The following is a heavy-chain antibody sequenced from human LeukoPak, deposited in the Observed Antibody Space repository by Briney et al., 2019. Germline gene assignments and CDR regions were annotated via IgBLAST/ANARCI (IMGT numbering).Heavy chain of an antibody. CDR1: GFTFSSYS. CDR3: AREDLWFAPGHLYYYGMDV. CDR2: ISSSSSTI. Sequence: PGGSLRLSCAASGFTFSSYSMNWVRQAPGKGLEWVPYISSSSSTIYYADSVKGRFTISRDNAKNSLYLRMNSLRAEDTAVYYCAREDLWFAPGHLYYYGMDVWGQGTTVTVSS. J-gene: IGHJ6*02. D-gene: IGHD3-10*01. V-gene: IGHV3-48*01.